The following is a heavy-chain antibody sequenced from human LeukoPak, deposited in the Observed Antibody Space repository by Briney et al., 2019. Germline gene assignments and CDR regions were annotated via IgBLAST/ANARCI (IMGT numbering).Heavy chain of an antibody. D-gene: IGHD1-26*01. J-gene: IGHJ3*01. V-gene: IGHV3-53*01. CDR2: IYSGGST. Sequence: ETLSLTCAVYGGSFSGYYWSWVRQAPGKGLEWVSVIYSGGSTYYADSVKGRFTISRDNSKNTLYLQMNSLRAEDTAVYYCARDSGGLMTPLDVWGQGTMVTVSS. CDR1: GGSFSGYY. CDR3: ARDSGGLMTPLDV.